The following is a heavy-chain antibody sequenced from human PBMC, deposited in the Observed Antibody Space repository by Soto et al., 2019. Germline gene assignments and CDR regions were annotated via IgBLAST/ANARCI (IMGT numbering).Heavy chain of an antibody. V-gene: IGHV4-59*12. CDR3: ARYRQLWFRGYYGMDV. J-gene: IGHJ6*02. Sequence: SETLSLTCTVSGGSISSYYWSWIRQPPGKGLEWIGYIYYSGSTNYNPSLKSRVTISVDTSKNQFSLKLSSVTAEDTAVYYCARYRQLWFRGYYGMDVWGQGTTVTVSS. D-gene: IGHD5-18*01. CDR2: IYYSGST. CDR1: GGSISSYY.